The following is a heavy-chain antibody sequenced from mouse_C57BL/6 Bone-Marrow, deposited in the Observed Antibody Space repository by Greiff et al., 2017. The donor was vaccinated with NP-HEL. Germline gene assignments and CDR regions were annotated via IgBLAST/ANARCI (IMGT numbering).Heavy chain of an antibody. Sequence: QVQLQQPGAELVKPGASVKMSCKASGYTFTSYWITWVKQRPGQGLEWIGDIYPGSGSTNYNEKFKSKATLTVDTSSSTAYMQLSSLTSEDSAVYYCARRRGPNWAYYAMDYWGQGTSVTVSS. CDR2: IYPGSGST. D-gene: IGHD4-1*01. CDR1: GYTFTSYW. V-gene: IGHV1-55*01. CDR3: ARRRGPNWAYYAMDY. J-gene: IGHJ4*01.